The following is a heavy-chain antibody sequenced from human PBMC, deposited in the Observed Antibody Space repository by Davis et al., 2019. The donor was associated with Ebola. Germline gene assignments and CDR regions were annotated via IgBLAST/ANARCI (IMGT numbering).Heavy chain of an antibody. CDR1: GFTFSNSA. J-gene: IGHJ4*02. V-gene: IGHV3-23*01. CDR2: ISGTGGST. D-gene: IGHD1-20*01. Sequence: PGGSLRLSCATSGFTFSNSAMSWVRQAPGKGLEWVSAISGTGGSTYYADSVKGRFTISRDNSKNTLYLQMNSLRVEDTAVYYCAKSWVGASHNWDYWGQGTLVTVSS. CDR3: AKSWVGASHNWDY.